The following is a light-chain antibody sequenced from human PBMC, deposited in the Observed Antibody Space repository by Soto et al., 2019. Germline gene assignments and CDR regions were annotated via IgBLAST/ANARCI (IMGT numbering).Light chain of an antibody. CDR2: GAS. J-gene: IGKJ1*01. CDR1: QSVSSSH. V-gene: IGKV3-20*01. CDR3: QQYGSSPWT. Sequence: IVMTQSPGTLSLSPGERATLSCRASQSVSSSHLAWYQQKPGQAPRLLIYGASSRAPGIPDRFSGSGSGPAFTLTISRLEPEDFAVYYCQQYGSSPWTFGQGTKVDIK.